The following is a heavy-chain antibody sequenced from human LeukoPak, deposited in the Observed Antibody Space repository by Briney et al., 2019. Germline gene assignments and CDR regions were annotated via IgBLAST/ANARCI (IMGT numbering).Heavy chain of an antibody. J-gene: IGHJ4*02. Sequence: PGGSLRLSCADSGFTFSSYAMHSVRQTPGKGLEYVSAISSNGGSTYYANSVKGRFTISRDNSKNTLYLQMGSLRAEDMAVYYCARDVAAAGTVDYWGQGTLVTVSS. D-gene: IGHD6-13*01. V-gene: IGHV3-64*01. CDR1: GFTFSSYA. CDR3: ARDVAAAGTVDY. CDR2: ISSNGGST.